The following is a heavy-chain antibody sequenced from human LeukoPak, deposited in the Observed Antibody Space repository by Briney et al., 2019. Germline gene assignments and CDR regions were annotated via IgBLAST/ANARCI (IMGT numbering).Heavy chain of an antibody. D-gene: IGHD5-12*01. V-gene: IGHV4-30-2*01. CDR2: IYHSGST. J-gene: IGHJ4*02. CDR1: GGSISSGGYS. CDR3: AKDLGWLQLLYTYFDY. Sequence: SQTLSLTCAVSGGSISSGGYSWSWIRQPPGKGLEWIGYIYHSGSTYYNPSLKSRVTISVDRSKNQFSLKLSSVTAADTAVYYCAKDLGWLQLLYTYFDYWGQGTLVTVSS.